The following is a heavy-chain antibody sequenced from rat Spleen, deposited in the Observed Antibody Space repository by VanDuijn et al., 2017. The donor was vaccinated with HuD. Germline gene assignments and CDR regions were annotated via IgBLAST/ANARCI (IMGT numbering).Heavy chain of an antibody. D-gene: IGHD1-12*02. J-gene: IGHJ4*01. Sequence: EVQLVESGGGLVQPGRSLKLSCAASGFTFSSFAMAWVRQAPKKGLEWVATITSGGSNTYYPDSVKGRFTISRDNAKSTLYLQMDSLRSEDTATYYCAKVGMVPRYVMDAWGQGASVTVSS. CDR1: GFTFSSFA. V-gene: IGHV5-25*01. CDR2: ITSGGSNT. CDR3: AKVGMVPRYVMDA.